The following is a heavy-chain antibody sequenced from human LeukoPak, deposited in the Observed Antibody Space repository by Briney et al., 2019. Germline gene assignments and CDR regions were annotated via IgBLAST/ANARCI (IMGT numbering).Heavy chain of an antibody. J-gene: IGHJ4*02. CDR2: INPNSGGT. CDR1: GYTFTGYY. Sequence: VASVKVSCKASGYTFTGYYMHWVRQAPGQGLEWMGWINPNSGGTNYAQKFQGRVTMTRDTSISTAYMELSRLRSDDTAVYYCATVGGLQLLWFGELFDHWGQGTLVTVSS. V-gene: IGHV1-2*02. D-gene: IGHD3-10*01. CDR3: ATVGGLQLLWFGELFDH.